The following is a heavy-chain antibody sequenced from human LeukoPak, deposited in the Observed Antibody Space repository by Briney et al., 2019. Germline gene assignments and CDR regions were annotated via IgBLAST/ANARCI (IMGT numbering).Heavy chain of an antibody. CDR3: ASVGYCGGDCYDNWFDP. CDR1: GYTFTGYY. Sequence: ASVKVSCKASGYTFTGYYMHWVRQAPGQGLEWMGLINPNSGGTNYAQKFQGRVTMTRDTSISTAYMELSRLRSDDTAVYYCASVGYCGGDCYDNWFDPWGRGTLVSVFS. CDR2: INPNSGGT. D-gene: IGHD2-21*02. V-gene: IGHV1-2*02. J-gene: IGHJ5*02.